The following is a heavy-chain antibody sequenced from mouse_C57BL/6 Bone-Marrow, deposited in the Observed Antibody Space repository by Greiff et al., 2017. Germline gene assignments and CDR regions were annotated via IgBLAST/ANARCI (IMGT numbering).Heavy chain of an antibody. CDR1: GYTFTDYY. J-gene: IGHJ1*03. D-gene: IGHD1-1*01. CDR2: INPYNGGT. Sequence: VQLQQSGPVLVKPGASVKMSCKASGYTFTDYYMNWVKQSHGKSLEWIGVINPYNGGTSYNQKLKGKATLTVDKSSSTAYMELNSLTSEDSAVDYCARGFTTVVAPYWYFDVWGTGTTVTVSS. CDR3: ARGFTTVVAPYWYFDV. V-gene: IGHV1-19*01.